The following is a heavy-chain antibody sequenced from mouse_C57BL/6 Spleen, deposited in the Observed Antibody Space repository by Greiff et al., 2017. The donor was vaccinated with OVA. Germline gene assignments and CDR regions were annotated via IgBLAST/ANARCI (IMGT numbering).Heavy chain of an antibody. J-gene: IGHJ4*01. CDR3: ARITTVVAPYYAMDY. V-gene: IGHV1-55*01. CDR2: IYPGSGST. Sequence: VQLQQPGAELVKPGASVKMSCKASGYNFTSYWITWVKQRPGQGLEWIGDIYPGSGSTNYNEKFKSKATLTVDTSSSTAYMQLSSLTSEDSAVYYCARITTVVAPYYAMDYWGQGTSVTVSS. CDR1: GYNFTSYW. D-gene: IGHD1-1*01.